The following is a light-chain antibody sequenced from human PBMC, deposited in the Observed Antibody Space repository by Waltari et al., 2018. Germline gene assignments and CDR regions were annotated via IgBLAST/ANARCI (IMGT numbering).Light chain of an antibody. CDR1: QSLLHTTGYNY. Sequence: DLVMTQSPLSLPVTPGEPASISCRSSQSLLHTTGYNYLEWYLQKPGQSPQLLFSLGSDRASGVPDRFSGSGSGTDFTLRISRVEADDVGVYYCMQALQTPLTFGGGTKVEI. J-gene: IGKJ4*01. CDR2: LGS. CDR3: MQALQTPLT. V-gene: IGKV2-28*01.